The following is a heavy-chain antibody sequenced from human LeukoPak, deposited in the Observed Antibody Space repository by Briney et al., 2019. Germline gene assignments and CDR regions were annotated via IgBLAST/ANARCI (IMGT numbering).Heavy chain of an antibody. V-gene: IGHV3-7*01. D-gene: IGHD5-18*01. Sequence: GGSLRLSCAASGFTFSSYWMSWVRQAPGKGVEWVANIKQDGSEKYYVDSVKGRFTISRDNAKNSLYLQMNSLRAEDTAVYYCARDTAMALRYYYYYMDVWGKGTTVTVSS. CDR1: GFTFSSYW. CDR3: ARDTAMALRYYYYYMDV. J-gene: IGHJ6*03. CDR2: IKQDGSEK.